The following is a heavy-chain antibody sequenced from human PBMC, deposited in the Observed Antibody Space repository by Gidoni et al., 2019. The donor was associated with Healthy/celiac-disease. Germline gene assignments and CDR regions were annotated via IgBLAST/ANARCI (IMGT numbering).Heavy chain of an antibody. D-gene: IGHD1-1*01. V-gene: IGHV1-69*01. Sequence: QVQLVQSGAEVKKPGSSVQVSCKASRGPFRSYAISWVRQAPGQGLGLMGGIIPILGTANCAQKFQGRVTITADESTSTAYMELSSLRSEDTAVYYCARDSETGTPTEFDYWGQGTLVTVSS. J-gene: IGHJ4*02. CDR3: ARDSETGTPTEFDY. CDR1: RGPFRSYA. CDR2: IIPILGTA.